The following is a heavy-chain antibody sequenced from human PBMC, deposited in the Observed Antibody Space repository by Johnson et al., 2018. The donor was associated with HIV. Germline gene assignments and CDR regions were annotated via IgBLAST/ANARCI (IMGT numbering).Heavy chain of an antibody. J-gene: IGHJ3*02. CDR2: IGTAGDT. CDR1: GFTFSSYD. D-gene: IGHD6-13*01. V-gene: IGHV3-13*01. CDR3: ARDRAAAGTDALDI. Sequence: EVQLVESGGGLVQPGGSLRLSCAASGFTFSSYDMHWVRQATGKGLEWVSAIGTAGDTYYPGSVKGRFTISRENSKNTLYLQMNSLRAEDTAVYYCARDRAAAGTDALDIWGQGTMVTVSS.